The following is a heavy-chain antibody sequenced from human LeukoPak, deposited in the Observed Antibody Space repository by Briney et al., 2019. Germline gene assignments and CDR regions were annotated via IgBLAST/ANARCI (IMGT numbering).Heavy chain of an antibody. V-gene: IGHV4-61*02. CDR2: IYTSGST. J-gene: IGHJ4*02. CDR1: GGSISSGSYY. CDR3: ARDRGDDYNYYFDY. D-gene: IGHD5-24*01. Sequence: SETLSLTCTVSGGSISSGSYYWSWIRQPAGTGLEWIGRIYTSGSTNYNPSLKSRVTISVDTSKNQFSLKLSSVTAADTAVYYCARDRGDDYNYYFDYWGQGTLVTVSS.